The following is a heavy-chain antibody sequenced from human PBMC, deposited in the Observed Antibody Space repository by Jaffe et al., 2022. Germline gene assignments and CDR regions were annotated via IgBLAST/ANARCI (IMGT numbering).Heavy chain of an antibody. Sequence: QVQLQESGPGLVKPSETLSLTCAVSGYSISSGYYWGWIRQPPGKGLEWIGSIYHSGSTYYNPSLKSRVTISVDTSKNQFSLKLSSVTAADTAVYYCARHSYGSGSYYPDYWGQGTLVTVSS. V-gene: IGHV4-38-2*01. CDR3: ARHSYGSGSYYPDY. CDR1: GYSISSGYY. D-gene: IGHD3-10*01. J-gene: IGHJ4*02. CDR2: IYHSGST.